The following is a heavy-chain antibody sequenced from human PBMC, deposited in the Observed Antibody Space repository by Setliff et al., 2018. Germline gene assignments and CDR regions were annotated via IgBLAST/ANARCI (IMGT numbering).Heavy chain of an antibody. CDR1: GFHFSDHA. V-gene: IGHV3-7*01. Sequence: LRLSCAASGFHFSDHAMHWVRQAPGKGLEGVANIKQDGSEKYYVDSVKGRFTISRDNARNSLYLQMNSLRADDTAVYYCARSAANGGHDPFDIWGQGTMVTVS. CDR3: ARSAANGGHDPFDI. CDR2: IKQDGSEK. D-gene: IGHD6-25*01. J-gene: IGHJ3*02.